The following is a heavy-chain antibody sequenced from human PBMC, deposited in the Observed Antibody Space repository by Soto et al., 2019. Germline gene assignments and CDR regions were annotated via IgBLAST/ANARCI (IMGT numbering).Heavy chain of an antibody. CDR2: IIPILGIA. D-gene: IGHD3-22*01. J-gene: IGHJ3*02. CDR1: GYTFTSYD. Sequence: SVKVSCKASGYTFTSYDINWVRQAPGQGLEWMGRIIPILGIANYAQKFQGRVTITADKSTSTAYMELSSLRSEDTAVYYCALTITMIVAGPFDIWGQGTMVTVSS. V-gene: IGHV1-69*04. CDR3: ALTITMIVAGPFDI.